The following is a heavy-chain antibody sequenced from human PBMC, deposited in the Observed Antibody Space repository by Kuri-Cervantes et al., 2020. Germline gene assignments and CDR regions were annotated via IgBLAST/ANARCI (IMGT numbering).Heavy chain of an antibody. V-gene: IGHV1-18*01. CDR1: GYTFTSYG. CDR3: ARGPVGDYGDY. D-gene: IGHD2-15*01. Sequence: ASVKVSCKASGYTFTSYGISWVRQAPGQGLEWMGWISAYNGNTNYAQKLQGRVTKTTDTSTSTSYMELRSLRSDTTAVYYCARGPVGDYGDYWGQGTLVTVSS. J-gene: IGHJ4*02. CDR2: ISAYNGNT.